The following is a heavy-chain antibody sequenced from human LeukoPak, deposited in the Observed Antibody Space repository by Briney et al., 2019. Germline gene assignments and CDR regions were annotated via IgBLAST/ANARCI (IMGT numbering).Heavy chain of an antibody. CDR2: INHSGST. CDR3: ARGSPPYEGYYFDY. Sequence: SETLSLTCAVYGGSFSGYYWSWIRQPPGKGLEWIGEINHSGSTNYNPSLKGRVTISVDTSKNQFSLKLSSVTAADTAVYYCARGSPPYEGYYFDYWGQGTLVTVSS. D-gene: IGHD3-3*01. V-gene: IGHV4-34*01. J-gene: IGHJ4*02. CDR1: GGSFSGYY.